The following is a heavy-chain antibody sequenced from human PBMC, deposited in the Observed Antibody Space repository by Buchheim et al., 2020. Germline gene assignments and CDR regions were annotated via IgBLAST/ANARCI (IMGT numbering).Heavy chain of an antibody. Sequence: QVQLVESGGGVVQPGRSLRLSCAASGFIFSSYAMHWVRQAPGKGLEWVAVISSDGSNKYYADSVTGRFTISRDNCKNTMYLQMNILRAEDTALYYCVGVYYDSSSYYGYWGQGTL. CDR1: GFIFSSYA. V-gene: IGHV3-30*04. CDR3: VGVYYDSSSYYGY. CDR2: ISSDGSNK. D-gene: IGHD3-22*01. J-gene: IGHJ4*02.